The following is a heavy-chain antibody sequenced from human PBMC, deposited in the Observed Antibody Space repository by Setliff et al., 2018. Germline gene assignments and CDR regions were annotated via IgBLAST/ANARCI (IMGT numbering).Heavy chain of an antibody. CDR2: INHSGST. D-gene: IGHD3-3*01. CDR1: GGSFSGYY. J-gene: IGHJ4*02. CDR3: ARVPNFWSGYLDY. V-gene: IGHV4-34*01. Sequence: LSLTCAVYGGSFSGYYWSWIRQPPGKGLEWIGEINHSGSTNYNPSLKSRVTISVDTSKNQFSLKLSSVTAADTAVYYCARVPNFWSGYLDYWGQGTLVTV.